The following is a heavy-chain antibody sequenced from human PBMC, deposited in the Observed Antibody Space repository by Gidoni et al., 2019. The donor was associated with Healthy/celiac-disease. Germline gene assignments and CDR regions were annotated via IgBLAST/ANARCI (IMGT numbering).Heavy chain of an antibody. Sequence: QVQLQESGPGLVKPSETLSLTCAVSGYSISSGYYWGWIRQPPGKGLEWIGSIYHSGSTYYNPSLKSRVTISVDTSKNQFSLKLSSVTAADTAVYYCARVGSSGHYYFDYWGQGTLVTVSS. CDR1: GYSISSGYY. D-gene: IGHD3-22*01. V-gene: IGHV4-38-2*01. J-gene: IGHJ4*02. CDR3: ARVGSSGHYYFDY. CDR2: IYHSGST.